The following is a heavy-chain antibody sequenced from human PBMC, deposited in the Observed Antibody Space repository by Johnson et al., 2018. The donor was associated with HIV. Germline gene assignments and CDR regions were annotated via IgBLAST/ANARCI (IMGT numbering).Heavy chain of an antibody. J-gene: IGHJ3*02. D-gene: IGHD3-3*01. Sequence: VQLVESGGGLVQPGGSLRLSCAASGFTFSSYWMSWVRQAPGKGLEWVANIKQDGSEKYYGDSVQGRFTISRDNSKKTLYLQMTSLRPEDTAVYYCARGSYNFWSGERESGDIWGQGTMVTVS. CDR2: IKQDGSEK. CDR3: ARGSYNFWSGERESGDI. V-gene: IGHV3-7*01. CDR1: GFTFSSYW.